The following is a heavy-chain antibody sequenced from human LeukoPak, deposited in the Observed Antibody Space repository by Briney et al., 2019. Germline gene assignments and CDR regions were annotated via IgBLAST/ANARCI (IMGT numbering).Heavy chain of an antibody. Sequence: GESLKISCKGSGYSFTSYWIGWVRQMPGKGLEWMGIIYPGDSDTRYSPSFEGQVTISADKSISTAYLQWSSLKASDTAMYYCARHVRYSSSWTDYFDYWGQGTLVTVSS. CDR1: GYSFTSYW. D-gene: IGHD6-13*01. J-gene: IGHJ4*02. CDR2: IYPGDSDT. CDR3: ARHVRYSSSWTDYFDY. V-gene: IGHV5-51*01.